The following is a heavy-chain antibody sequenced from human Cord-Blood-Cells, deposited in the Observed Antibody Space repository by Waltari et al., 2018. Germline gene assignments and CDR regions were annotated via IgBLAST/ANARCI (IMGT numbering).Heavy chain of an antibody. J-gene: IGHJ4*02. CDR1: GGSFSGYY. CDR3: ARGENWGFDY. CDR2: INHSGST. Sequence: QVQLQQWGAGLLKPSETLSLTCAVCGGSFSGYYWSWIRQPPGKGLEWIGEINHSGSTNYNPSLKSRVTISVDTSKNQFSLKLSSVTAADTAVYYCARGENWGFDYWGQGTLVTVSS. D-gene: IGHD7-27*01. V-gene: IGHV4-34*01.